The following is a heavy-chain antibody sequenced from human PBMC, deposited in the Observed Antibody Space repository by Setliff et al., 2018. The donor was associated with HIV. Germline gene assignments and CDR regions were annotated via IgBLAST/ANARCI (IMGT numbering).Heavy chain of an antibody. Sequence: PSETLSLTCTVSGASITSHYWSWIRQSPGRELEWIGYICSTGSTNYNPSLQRRVSISMDASKNKFSLKVTSVTSADTAVYYCAKGAGFYGDYTFDYWGQGNLVTVSS. CDR3: AKGAGFYGDYTFDY. CDR1: GASITSHY. J-gene: IGHJ4*02. V-gene: IGHV4-59*11. D-gene: IGHD4-17*01. CDR2: ICSTGST.